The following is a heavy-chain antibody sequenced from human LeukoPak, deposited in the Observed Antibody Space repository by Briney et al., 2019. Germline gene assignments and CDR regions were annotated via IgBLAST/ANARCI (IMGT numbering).Heavy chain of an antibody. V-gene: IGHV3-74*01. CDR1: GFTFSSYW. D-gene: IGHD6-6*01. CDR3: ARGAARYYDY. CDR2: LSSDGKST. J-gene: IGHJ4*02. Sequence: SGGSLRLSCAASGFTFSSYWMHWVRQAPGKGLVWVSSLSSDGKSTTYADSVRGRFTISRDTAKNTLYLQMDSLRAEDTAVYYCARGAARYYDYWGQGTLVTVSS.